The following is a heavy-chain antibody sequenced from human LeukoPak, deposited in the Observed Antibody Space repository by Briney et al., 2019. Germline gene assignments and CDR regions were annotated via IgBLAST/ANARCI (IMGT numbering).Heavy chain of an antibody. CDR2: ISAYNGNT. Sequence: ASVKVSCKASGYTFTSYGISWVRQAPGQGLEWMGWISAYNGNTNYAQKLQGRVTMTTDTSTSTAYMELRSLRSDDTAVYYCAGLSGWFGELLNPFDYWGQGTLVTVSS. J-gene: IGHJ4*02. V-gene: IGHV1-18*01. D-gene: IGHD3-10*01. CDR1: GYTFTSYG. CDR3: AGLSGWFGELLNPFDY.